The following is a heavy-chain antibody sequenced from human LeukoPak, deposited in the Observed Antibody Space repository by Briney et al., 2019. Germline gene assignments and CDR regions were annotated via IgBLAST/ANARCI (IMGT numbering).Heavy chain of an antibody. D-gene: IGHD3-10*01. CDR2: ISYDGSNK. V-gene: IGHV3-30*03. J-gene: IGHJ4*02. CDR1: GFTFSSYG. Sequence: GGSLRLSCAASGFTFSSYGMHWVRQAPGKGLEWVAVISYDGSNKYYADSVKGRFTISRDNAKDSLYLQMNSLRAEDTALYYCARERDGFGELWDWGQGTLVTVSS. CDR3: ARERDGFGELWD.